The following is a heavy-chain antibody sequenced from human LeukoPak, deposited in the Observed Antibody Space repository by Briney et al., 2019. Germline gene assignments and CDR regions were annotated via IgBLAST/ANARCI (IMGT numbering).Heavy chain of an antibody. D-gene: IGHD5-12*01. V-gene: IGHV3-23*01. CDR2: ISVSGGSA. CDR1: GFTFSSYA. Sequence: GGSLRLSCAASGFTFSSYAMSWVRQAPGKGLEWVSGISVSGGSAYYADSVKGRFTISRDNSKNTLYLQMNSLRVEDTAVYCCAKFYSGYDLYWGQGTLVTVSS. J-gene: IGHJ4*02. CDR3: AKFYSGYDLY.